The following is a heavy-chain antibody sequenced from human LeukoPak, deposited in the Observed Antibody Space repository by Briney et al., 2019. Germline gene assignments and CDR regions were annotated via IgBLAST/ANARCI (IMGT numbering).Heavy chain of an antibody. Sequence: PSETLSLTCSVSGDSISGYYWSWIRQAAGKGLEWIGRIYTSGRTNSNPSLKSRVTMSVDTSKNQLSLKLSSVTAADTAVYYCASSSVATNWFDPWGQGTLVTVSS. J-gene: IGHJ5*02. D-gene: IGHD5-12*01. V-gene: IGHV4-4*07. CDR1: GDSISGYY. CDR2: IYTSGRT. CDR3: ASSSVATNWFDP.